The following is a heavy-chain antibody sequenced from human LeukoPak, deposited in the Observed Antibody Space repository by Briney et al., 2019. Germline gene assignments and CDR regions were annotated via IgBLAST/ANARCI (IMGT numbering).Heavy chain of an antibody. D-gene: IGHD3-22*01. CDR3: ARVAWYYDSSGYYLPTLFDY. Sequence: SEALSLTCTVSGVSISIYSWSWIRQPPGKGLEWIGSIYYSGRTYYNPSLKSRVTISVDTSKNQFSLKLSSVTAADTAVYYCARVAWYYDSSGYYLPTLFDYWGQGTLVTVSS. CDR1: GVSISIYS. J-gene: IGHJ4*02. V-gene: IGHV4-59*12. CDR2: IYYSGRT.